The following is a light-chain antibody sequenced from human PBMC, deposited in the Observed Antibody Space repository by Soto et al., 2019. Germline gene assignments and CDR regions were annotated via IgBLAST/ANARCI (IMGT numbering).Light chain of an antibody. Sequence: EIVLTQSPGTLSLSAGERATLSCRASQSVSSNYLAWYQQKPGQAPSLLIYGASRRATGIPDRFSGSGSGTDFTLTISRLEPEDFAVYYCQQYGSSPPEKTFGQGTKLEIK. CDR2: GAS. V-gene: IGKV3-20*01. CDR3: QQYGSSPPEKT. CDR1: QSVSSNY. J-gene: IGKJ1*01.